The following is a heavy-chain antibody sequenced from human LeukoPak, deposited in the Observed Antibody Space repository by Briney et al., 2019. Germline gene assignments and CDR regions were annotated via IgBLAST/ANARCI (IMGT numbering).Heavy chain of an antibody. Sequence: SETLSLTCTVSGGSISSGGYYWSWIRQHPGQDLEWVGYIYCSGSTYYNPSLKSRVTISVYTSKNQFSLKLSSVTAADTAVYYCARDRDYDYIWGTYRVFDYWGQRTLVTVSS. V-gene: IGHV4-31*03. CDR1: GGSISSGGYY. D-gene: IGHD3-16*02. CDR3: ARDRDYDYIWGTYRVFDY. J-gene: IGHJ4*02. CDR2: IYCSGST.